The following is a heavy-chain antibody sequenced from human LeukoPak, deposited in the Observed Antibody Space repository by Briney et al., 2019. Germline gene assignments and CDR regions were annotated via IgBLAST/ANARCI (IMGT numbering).Heavy chain of an antibody. CDR1: GFTFSSYA. V-gene: IGHV3-30-3*01. CDR3: ARGIYDSSGYFDY. Sequence: GRSLRLSCAASGFTFSSYAVHWVRQAPGKGLEWVAVISYDGSNKYYADSVKGRFTISRDNSKNTLYLQMNSLRAEDTAVYYCARGIYDSSGYFDYWGQGTLVTVSS. J-gene: IGHJ4*02. CDR2: ISYDGSNK. D-gene: IGHD3-22*01.